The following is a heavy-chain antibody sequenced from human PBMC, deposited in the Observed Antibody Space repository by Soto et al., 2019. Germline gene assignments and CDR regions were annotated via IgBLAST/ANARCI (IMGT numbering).Heavy chain of an antibody. CDR1: GGSISSSNW. CDR2: IYCSGST. J-gene: IGHJ4*02. V-gene: IGHV4-4*02. D-gene: IGHD6-6*01. Sequence: PSETLSLTCAVSGGSISSSNWWRWVRQPPGKGLEWIGEIYCSGSTNYNPSLKSRVTISVDKSKNQFSLKLSSVTAADTAVYYCAREAYSRSWGSFFDYRGQGTLVTVSS. CDR3: AREAYSRSWGSFFDY.